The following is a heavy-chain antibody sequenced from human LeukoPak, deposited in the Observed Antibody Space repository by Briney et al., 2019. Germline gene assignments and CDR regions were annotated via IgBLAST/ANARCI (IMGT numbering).Heavy chain of an antibody. J-gene: IGHJ6*03. CDR1: GYTFTSYY. V-gene: IGHV1-2*02. Sequence: ASVKVSCKASGYTFTSYYMHWVRQAPGQGLEWMGWINPNSGGTNYAQKFQGRVTMTRDTSISTAYMELSRLRSDDTAVYYCARDRGHYYYMDVWGKGTTVTVSS. CDR3: ARDRGHYYYMDV. CDR2: INPNSGGT.